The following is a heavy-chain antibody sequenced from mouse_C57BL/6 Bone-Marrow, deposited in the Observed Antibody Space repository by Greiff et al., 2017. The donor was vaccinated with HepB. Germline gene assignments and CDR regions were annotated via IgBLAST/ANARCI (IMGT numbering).Heavy chain of an antibody. J-gene: IGHJ3*01. V-gene: IGHV1-59*01. CDR1: GYTFTSYW. D-gene: IGHD1-1*01. CDR3: ARSYYGSKWFAY. CDR2: IDPSDSYT. Sequence: QVQLQQPGAELVRPGTSVKLSCKASGYTFTSYWMHWVKQRPGQGLEWIGVIDPSDSYTNYNQKFKGKATLTVDTSSSTAYMQLSSLTSEDSAVYYCARSYYGSKWFAYWGQGTLVTVSA.